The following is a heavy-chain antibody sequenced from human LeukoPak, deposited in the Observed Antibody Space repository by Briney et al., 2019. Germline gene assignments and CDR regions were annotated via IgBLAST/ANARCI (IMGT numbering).Heavy chain of an antibody. CDR3: ARHWPEIEGELPFAGMRNWLDP. CDR1: RGTFSSYA. V-gene: IGHV1-69*06. Sequence: EASVKVSCKASRGTFSSYAISWVRQAPGQGLEWMGGIIPIFGTANYAQKFQGRVTITADKSTSTAYMELSSLRSEDTAVYYCARHWPEIEGELPFAGMRNWLDPWGQGTLVTVSS. CDR2: IIPIFGTA. J-gene: IGHJ5*02. D-gene: IGHD3-16*02.